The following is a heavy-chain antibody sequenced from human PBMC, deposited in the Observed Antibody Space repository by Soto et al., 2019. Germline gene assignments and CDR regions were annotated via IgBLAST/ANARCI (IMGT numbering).Heavy chain of an antibody. CDR3: TTDLWNDEGLGYYYYGMDV. V-gene: IGHV1-18*01. Sequence: ASVKVSCKASGYTFTSYGISWVRQAPGQGLEWMGWISAYNGNTNYAQKLQGRVTMTTDTSTSTAYMELRSLRSDDTAVYYCTTDLWNDEGLGYYYYGMDVWGQGTTVTVSS. CDR1: GYTFTSYG. D-gene: IGHD1-1*01. CDR2: ISAYNGNT. J-gene: IGHJ6*02.